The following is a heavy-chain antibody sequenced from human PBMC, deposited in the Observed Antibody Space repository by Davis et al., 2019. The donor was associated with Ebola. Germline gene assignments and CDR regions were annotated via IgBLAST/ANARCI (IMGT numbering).Heavy chain of an antibody. CDR1: GFTFSSYS. J-gene: IGHJ4*02. CDR3: ARVRYDFWSGYYRGYFDY. V-gene: IGHV3-21*01. D-gene: IGHD3-3*01. CDR2: ISSSSTYI. Sequence: GGSLRLSCAASGFTFSSYSMNWVRQAPGKGLEWVSSISSSSTYIYYADSVKGRFTISRDNAKNSLYLQMNSLRAEDTAVYYCARVRYDFWSGYYRGYFDYWGQGTLVTVSS.